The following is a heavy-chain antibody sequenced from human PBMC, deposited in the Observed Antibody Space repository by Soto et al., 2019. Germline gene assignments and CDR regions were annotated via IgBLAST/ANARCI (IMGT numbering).Heavy chain of an antibody. V-gene: IGHV4-34*01. CDR1: GGSFSGYD. CDR3: AREDIVATNMDY. Sequence: AETLCLTCADSGGSFSGYDWTWVRQPPGKGLEWSGEINHSGSTNYDPSRKSRVTISVDTSKNQYSLKLSSVAAADTAVYYCAREDIVATNMDYWGQGTLVTVSS. CDR2: INHSGST. J-gene: IGHJ4*02. D-gene: IGHD5-12*01.